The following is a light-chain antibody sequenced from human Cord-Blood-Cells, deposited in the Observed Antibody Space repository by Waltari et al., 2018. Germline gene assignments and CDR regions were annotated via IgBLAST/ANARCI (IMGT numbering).Light chain of an antibody. CDR1: SGSDSTSYY. CDR3: VLYMGSGIWV. V-gene: IGLV8-61*01. CDR2: STN. J-gene: IGLJ3*02. Sequence: QTVVTQEPSFSVSPGGTVTLTCGLSSGSDSTSYYPIWYQQTPGQAPRTLIYSTNTRSSGVPDRFSGSILGNKAALTITGAQADDESDYYCVLYMGSGIWVFGGGTKLTVL.